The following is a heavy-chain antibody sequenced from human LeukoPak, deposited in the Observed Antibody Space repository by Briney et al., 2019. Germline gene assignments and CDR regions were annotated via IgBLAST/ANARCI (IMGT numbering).Heavy chain of an antibody. CDR3: ARGRYSSGWYSFTAFFAFDI. CDR1: GGTFSSYT. D-gene: IGHD6-19*01. Sequence: ASVKVSCKASGGTFSSYTINWVRQATGQGLEWMGWMNPNSGNTGYAQKFQGRVTMTRNTSISTAYMELSSLRSEDTAVYYCARGRYSSGWYSFTAFFAFDIWGQGTMVTVSS. J-gene: IGHJ3*02. V-gene: IGHV1-8*02. CDR2: MNPNSGNT.